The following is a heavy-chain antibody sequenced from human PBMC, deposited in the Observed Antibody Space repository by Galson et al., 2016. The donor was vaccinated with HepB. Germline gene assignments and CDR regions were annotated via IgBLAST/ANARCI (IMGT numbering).Heavy chain of an antibody. CDR1: GYTFTDYY. Sequence: SVKVSCKASGYTFTDYYIYWVRQAPGQGLEWMGWINPNSGGTKSAQKFQGRVTMTRDTSISTAYMDLSRLRSDDTAVYYCAMIDTVVTAAGTGRDDSWGRGTLVIVSP. CDR2: INPNSGGT. CDR3: AMIDTVVTAAGTGRDDS. J-gene: IGHJ4*02. V-gene: IGHV1-2*02. D-gene: IGHD6-25*01.